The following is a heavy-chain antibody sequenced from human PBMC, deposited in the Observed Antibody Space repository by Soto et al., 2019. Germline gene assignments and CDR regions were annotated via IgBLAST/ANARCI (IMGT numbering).Heavy chain of an antibody. CDR1: GYTFTDYY. CDR3: ARSVSFVAPRPDY. D-gene: IGHD6-6*01. CDR2: INPNNGDT. J-gene: IGHJ4*01. Sequence: GASVKVSCKASGYTFTDYYIHWVRQAPGQGLEWMGWINPNNGDTNYAQKFQGRATVTSDTSISTVYMEVRRLRSDDTAVYYCARSVSFVAPRPDYWGQGTLVTVSS. V-gene: IGHV1-2*02.